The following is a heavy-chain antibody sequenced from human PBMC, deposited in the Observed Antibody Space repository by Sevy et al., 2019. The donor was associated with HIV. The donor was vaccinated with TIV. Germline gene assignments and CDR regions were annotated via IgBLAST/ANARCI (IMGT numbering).Heavy chain of an antibody. J-gene: IGHJ4*02. D-gene: IGHD1-26*01. Sequence: GGSLRLSCAASGFTFSDHYMDWVRQAPGKGLEWVGRSRNKANSYTTEYAVSVIGRFTISRDDSKNSLYLQISSLKTEDTAVYYCARGILVDPYYFDSWGQGTLVTVSS. CDR2: SRNKANSYTT. V-gene: IGHV3-72*01. CDR1: GFTFSDHY. CDR3: ARGILVDPYYFDS.